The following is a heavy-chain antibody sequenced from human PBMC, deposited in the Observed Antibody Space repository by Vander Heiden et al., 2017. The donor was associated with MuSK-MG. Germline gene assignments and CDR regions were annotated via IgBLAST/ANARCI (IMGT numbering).Heavy chain of an antibody. CDR3: VRDAGYCSGGACLPLDY. V-gene: IGHV3-48*01. Sequence: VQLVESGGGLVQPGGSLRASCAASGFTFRTYRMNWIRQAPGKGLEWVSYISSSSRTIYYADSVKGRFTISRDNAKNSLYLQMNSLRAEDTAVYSCVRDAGYCSGGACLPLDYWGQGTLVTVSS. CDR1: GFTFRTYR. CDR2: ISSSSRTI. J-gene: IGHJ4*02. D-gene: IGHD2-15*01.